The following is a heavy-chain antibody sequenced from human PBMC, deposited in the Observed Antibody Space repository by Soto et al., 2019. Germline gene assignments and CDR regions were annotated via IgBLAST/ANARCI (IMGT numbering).Heavy chain of an antibody. CDR2: ISYDGSNK. D-gene: IGHD3-9*01. V-gene: IGHV3-30*18. CDR1: GFTFSSYG. Sequence: GGSLRLSCAASGFTFSSYGMHWVRQAPGKGLEWVAVISYDGSNKYYADSVKGRFTISRDNSKNTLYLQMNSLRAEDTAVYYCAKDLDILTGYSPDYWGQGTLVTVSS. CDR3: AKDLDILTGYSPDY. J-gene: IGHJ4*02.